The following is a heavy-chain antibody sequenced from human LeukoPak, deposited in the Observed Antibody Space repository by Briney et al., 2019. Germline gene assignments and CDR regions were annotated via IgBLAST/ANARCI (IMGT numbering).Heavy chain of an antibody. CDR3: ARDSTVAKYYFDY. Sequence: GSLRLSCAASGFTFSSYWMSWVRQAPGKGLEWIGSIYYSGSTYYNPSLKSRVTISVDTSKNQFSLKLSSVTAADTAVYYCARDSTVAKYYFDYWGQGTLVTVSS. CDR2: IYYSGST. CDR1: GFTFSSYW. V-gene: IGHV4-39*07. J-gene: IGHJ4*02. D-gene: IGHD2-2*01.